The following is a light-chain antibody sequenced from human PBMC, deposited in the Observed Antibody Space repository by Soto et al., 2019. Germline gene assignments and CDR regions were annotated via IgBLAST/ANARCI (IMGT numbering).Light chain of an antibody. J-gene: IGKJ4*01. CDR3: QQYNNWPPLT. CDR2: GAS. V-gene: IGKV3-15*01. CDR1: QSVSSN. Sequence: EIVMTQSPATLSVSPGERATLSCRASQSVSSNLAWYQQKPGQAPRLLIYGASTRATGIPARFSGSGSGTEFTLTISSLLSEDFAVYYCQQYNNWPPLTFGGGTKLEIK.